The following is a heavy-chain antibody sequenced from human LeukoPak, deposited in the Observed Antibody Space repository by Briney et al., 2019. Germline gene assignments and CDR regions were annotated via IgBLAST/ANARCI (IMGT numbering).Heavy chain of an antibody. D-gene: IGHD5-12*01. CDR1: GGSLSSYY. V-gene: IGHV4-59*08. Sequence: SETLSLTCTVSGGSLSSYYWSWIRQPPGKGLEWIGYIYSTGSANYNPSLKSRVTLSVDTAKNQFSLKLNSVIAADTAVYYCARMGGYSGYATHWGQGTLVTVSS. CDR2: IYSTGSA. J-gene: IGHJ4*02. CDR3: ARMGGYSGYATH.